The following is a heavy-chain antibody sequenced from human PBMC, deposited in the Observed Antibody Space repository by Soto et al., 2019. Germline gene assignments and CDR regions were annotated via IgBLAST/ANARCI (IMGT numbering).Heavy chain of an antibody. V-gene: IGHV4-4*02. J-gene: IGHJ4*02. CDR2: IYHSGST. CDR1: GGSISSSNW. D-gene: IGHD3-9*01. CDR3: ARRRYFDWLLYPPYFDY. Sequence: KASETLSLTCAVSGGSISSSNWWSWVRQPPGKGLEWIGEIYHSGSTNYNPSLKSRVTISVDKSKNQFSLKLSSVTAADTAVYYCARRRYFDWLLYPPYFDYWGQGTLVTVSS.